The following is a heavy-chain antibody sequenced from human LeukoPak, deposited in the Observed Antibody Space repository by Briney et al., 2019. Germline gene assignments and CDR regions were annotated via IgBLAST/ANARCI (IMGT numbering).Heavy chain of an antibody. Sequence: PGGSLRLSCAASGFTFSSYEMNWVRQAPGKGLEWVSSISSSSSHIYYAASVKGRFTISRDNAKNSLYLQMNSLRAEDTAVYYCARGPRFLEMATIVPKFDSWGQGTLVTVSS. CDR3: ARGPRFLEMATIVPKFDS. J-gene: IGHJ4*02. V-gene: IGHV3-21*01. CDR1: GFTFSSYE. CDR2: ISSSSSHI. D-gene: IGHD5-24*01.